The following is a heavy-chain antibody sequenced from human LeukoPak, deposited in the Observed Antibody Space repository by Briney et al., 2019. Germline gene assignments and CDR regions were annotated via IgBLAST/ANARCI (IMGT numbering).Heavy chain of an antibody. Sequence: GGSLRLSCAASGFTFSSYSMNWVRQAPGKGLEWVSYISSSSSTIYYADSVKGRFTISRDNAKNSLYQQMNSLRDEDTAVYYCASEGAATVTTFGYWGQGTLVTVSS. CDR2: ISSSSSTI. CDR1: GFTFSSYS. V-gene: IGHV3-48*02. CDR3: ASEGAATVTTFGY. J-gene: IGHJ4*02. D-gene: IGHD4-17*01.